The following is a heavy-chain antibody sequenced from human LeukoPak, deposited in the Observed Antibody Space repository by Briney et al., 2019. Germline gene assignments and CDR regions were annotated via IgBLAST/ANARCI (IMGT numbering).Heavy chain of an antibody. CDR2: INPNSGGT. J-gene: IGHJ4*02. CDR3: ATRRAYCGGDCYYGH. CDR1: GYTFTGYY. Sequence: ASVKVSCKASGYTFTGYYMHWVRQAPGQGLEWMGWINPNSGGTNYAQKFQGRVTMTRDTSISTAYMELSRLRSDDTAVYYCATRRAYCGGDCYYGHWGQGTLVTVSS. V-gene: IGHV1-2*02. D-gene: IGHD2-21*02.